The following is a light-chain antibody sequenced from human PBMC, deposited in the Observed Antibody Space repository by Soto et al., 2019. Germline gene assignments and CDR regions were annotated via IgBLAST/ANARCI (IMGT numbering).Light chain of an antibody. CDR3: QRYNTYPLT. Sequence: DIQMTQSPPSLSASVGERVSRSFLAARKVAKWLAWYQQKPGKAPKVLIYKASSLESGVPSRFSGSGSGTEFTLTISSLQPDDSATYYCQRYNTYPLTFGGGTKV. CDR1: RKVAKW. V-gene: IGKV1-5*03. J-gene: IGKJ4*01. CDR2: KAS.